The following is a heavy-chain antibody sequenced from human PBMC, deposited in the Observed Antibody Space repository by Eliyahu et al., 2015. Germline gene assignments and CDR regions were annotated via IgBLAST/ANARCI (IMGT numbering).Heavy chain of an antibody. D-gene: IGHD5-12*01. J-gene: IGHJ3*02. Sequence: QVQLQQWGAGLLKPSETLSLTCAVYGGSFSGYYWSWIRQPPGKGLEWIGEINHSGSTNYNPSLKSRVTISVDTSKNQFSLKLSSVTAADTAVYYCARGRIVATIGAFDIWGQGTMVTVSS. CDR1: GGSFSGYY. CDR3: ARGRIVATIGAFDI. V-gene: IGHV4-34*01. CDR2: INHSGST.